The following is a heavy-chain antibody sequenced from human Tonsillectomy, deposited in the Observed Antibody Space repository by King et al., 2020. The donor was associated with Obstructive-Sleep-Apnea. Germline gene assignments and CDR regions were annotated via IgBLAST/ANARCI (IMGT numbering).Heavy chain of an antibody. CDR1: GYTFTSYY. CDR2: INPSGGST. Sequence: VQLVQSGAEVKKPGASVKVSCKASGYTFTSYYMNWVRQAPGQGLEWMGIINPSGGSTCFAQKFQGRVTMTRDTSTSTGYMELSSLRSEDTAVYYCARGGPSSSWTTEHWFDPWGQGTLVTVSS. V-gene: IGHV1-46*01. D-gene: IGHD6-13*01. J-gene: IGHJ5*02. CDR3: ARGGPSSSWTTEHWFDP.